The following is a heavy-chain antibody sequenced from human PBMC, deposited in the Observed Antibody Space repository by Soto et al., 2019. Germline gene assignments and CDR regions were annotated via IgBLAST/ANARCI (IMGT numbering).Heavy chain of an antibody. CDR1: GFTFRSYA. CDR3: AKDRVVVAATSGG. J-gene: IGHJ4*02. Sequence: EVQLLESGGGLVQPGGSLRLSCAASGFTFRSYAMSWVRQAPGKGLEWVSASSGSGVSTYYAASVKGRFTISRDNSKNTLYLQMNSLRADDTAVYDCAKDRVVVAATSGGWGQGTLVTVSS. V-gene: IGHV3-23*01. CDR2: SSGSGVST. D-gene: IGHD2-15*01.